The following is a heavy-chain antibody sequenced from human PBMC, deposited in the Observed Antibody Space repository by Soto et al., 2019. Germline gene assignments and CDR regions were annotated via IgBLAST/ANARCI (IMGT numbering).Heavy chain of an antibody. V-gene: IGHV1-69*13. CDR3: ARDGPSYGSEQAGYYYYGMDV. CDR1: GGTFSSYA. J-gene: IGHJ6*02. D-gene: IGHD3-10*01. Sequence: GASVKVSCKASGGTFSSYAISWVRQAPGQGLEWMGGIIPIFGTANYAQKFQGRVTITADESTSTAYMELGSLRSEDTAVYYCARDGPSYGSEQAGYYYYGMDVWGQGTTVTVSS. CDR2: IIPIFGTA.